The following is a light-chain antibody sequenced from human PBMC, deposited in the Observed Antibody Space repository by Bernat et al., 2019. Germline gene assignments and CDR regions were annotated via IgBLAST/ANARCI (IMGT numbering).Light chain of an antibody. CDR1: SSDVGAYND. J-gene: IGLJ1*01. V-gene: IGLV2-8*01. CDR3: SSNVGLSNYL. CDR2: EVH. Sequence: QSALTQPPSASGSPGQSVTVSCTGTSSDVGAYNDVSWYQQYPGKAPKLIIYEVHKRPSGVPDRFSGSKSGNTAFLTVSGLQAEDEADYYCSSNVGLSNYLFGGGTQVTVL.